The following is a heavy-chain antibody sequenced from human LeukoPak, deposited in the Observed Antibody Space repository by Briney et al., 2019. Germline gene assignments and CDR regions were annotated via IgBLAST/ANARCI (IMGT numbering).Heavy chain of an antibody. CDR2: ITDSGSST. J-gene: IGHJ4*02. CDR1: GFTFTSYA. D-gene: IGHD2/OR15-2a*01. V-gene: IGHV3-23*01. Sequence: GGSLRLSCAASGFTFTSYAMSWVRQAPGKGLEWVSAITDSGSSTYYADSVKGRFTISRDNSKNTLYLQMNSLRAEDSAVYSCGKGVAGGSTYYFDYWGQGTLVTVSS. CDR3: GKGVAGGSTYYFDY.